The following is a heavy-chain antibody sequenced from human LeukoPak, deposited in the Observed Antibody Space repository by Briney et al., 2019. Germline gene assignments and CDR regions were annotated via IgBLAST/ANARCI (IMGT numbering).Heavy chain of an antibody. D-gene: IGHD2-21*02. J-gene: IGHJ4*02. CDR2: ISGSGGST. V-gene: IGHV3-23*01. CDR1: GFTFSSYA. CDR3: AKDRSGGDCYFDY. Sequence: GGSLRLSCAASGFTFSSYAMSWVRQAPGKGLEWVSAISGSGGSTYYADSVKGRFTISRDNSKNTLYLQTNSLRAEDTAVYYCAKDRSGGDCYFDYWGQGTLVTVSS.